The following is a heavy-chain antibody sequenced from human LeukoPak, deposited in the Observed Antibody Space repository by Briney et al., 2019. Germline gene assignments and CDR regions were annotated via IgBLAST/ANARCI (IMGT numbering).Heavy chain of an antibody. CDR2: IWYDGSNK. CDR1: GFTFSTNG. CDR3: AKAIAYDPPDAFDI. V-gene: IGHV3-33*06. Sequence: PGGSLRLSCAASGFTFSTNGMHWVRQAPGKGLEWVAVIWYDGSNKYYADSVKGRFTISRDNSKNTLYLQMNSLRVEDTAVYYCAKAIAYDPPDAFDIWGQGTMVTVSS. J-gene: IGHJ3*02. D-gene: IGHD5-12*01.